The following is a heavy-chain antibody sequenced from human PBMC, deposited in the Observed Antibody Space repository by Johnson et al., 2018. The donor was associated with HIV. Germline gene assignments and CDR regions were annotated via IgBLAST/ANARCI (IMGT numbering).Heavy chain of an antibody. CDR3: ARTPYGDYDDAFNI. V-gene: IGHV3-30-3*01. CDR2: ISHDGANQ. J-gene: IGHJ3*02. Sequence: QVQLVASGGGVVQPGRSLRLSCVASGFIFRMFALQWVRQAPGKGLEWVALISHDGANQYYADSVKGRLLVSRADSMNTLFLEMKSVRPEDTAVYYCARTPYGDYDDAFNIWGQGTMVTVS. D-gene: IGHD4-17*01. CDR1: GFIFRMFA.